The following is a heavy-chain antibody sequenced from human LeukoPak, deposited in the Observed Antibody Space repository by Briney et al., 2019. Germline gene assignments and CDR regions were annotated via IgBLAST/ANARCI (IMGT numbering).Heavy chain of an antibody. CDR3: ARLEVTVVATIDY. Sequence: GGSLRLSCTASGFTFSSYAMTWVRQAPGKGLEWVSTVSGNGGITYYADSMKGRFTISRDNAKNSLYLQMNSLRAEDTAVYYCARLEVTVVATIDYWGQGTLVTVSS. J-gene: IGHJ4*02. CDR1: GFTFSSYA. D-gene: IGHD5-12*01. V-gene: IGHV3-23*01. CDR2: VSGNGGIT.